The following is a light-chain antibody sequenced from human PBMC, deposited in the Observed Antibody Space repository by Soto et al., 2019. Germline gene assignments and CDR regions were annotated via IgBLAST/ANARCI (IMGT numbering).Light chain of an antibody. J-gene: IGKJ1*01. CDR1: QGISSY. V-gene: IGKV1-9*01. CDR2: AAS. CDR3: QHYNNWPWT. Sequence: IQLTQSPSSLSASVGDRVTISCRASQGISSYLAWYQQKPGKAPRLLIYAASTLQSGVPSRFSGSGSGTDFTLTISSLQSEDFAVYYCQHYNNWPWTFGPGTKVDIK.